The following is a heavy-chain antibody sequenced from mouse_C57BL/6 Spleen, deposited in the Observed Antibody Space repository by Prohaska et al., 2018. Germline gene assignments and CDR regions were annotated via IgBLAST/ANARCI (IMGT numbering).Heavy chain of an antibody. D-gene: IGHD1-1*01. V-gene: IGHV1-55*01. CDR3: ARELLRYLDY. CDR1: GSTFTSYW. Sequence: WAERVNPGASVKMSCKASGSTFTSYWIIWVKQRPGQGLEWIGDIYPGSGSTNYNEKFKSKATLTVDTSSSTAYMQLSSLTSEDAAVYYCARELLRYLDYWGQGTTLTVSS. J-gene: IGHJ2*01. CDR2: IYPGSGST.